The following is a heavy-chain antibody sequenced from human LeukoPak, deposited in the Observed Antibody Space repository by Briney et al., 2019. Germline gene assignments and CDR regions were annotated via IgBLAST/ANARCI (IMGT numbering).Heavy chain of an antibody. J-gene: IGHJ4*02. Sequence: SETLSLTCTVSGGSISSYYWSWIRQPAGKGLEWIGRIYTSGSTNYNPSLKSRVTMSVDTSKNQFSLKLSSVTAADTAVYYCARGGVYCGGDCCSGLSYWGQGTLATVPS. CDR1: GGSISSYY. V-gene: IGHV4-4*07. D-gene: IGHD2-21*02. CDR3: ARGGVYCGGDCCSGLSY. CDR2: IYTSGST.